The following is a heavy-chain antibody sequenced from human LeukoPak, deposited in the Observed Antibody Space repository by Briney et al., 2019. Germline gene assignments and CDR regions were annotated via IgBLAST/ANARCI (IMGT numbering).Heavy chain of an antibody. CDR2: IASDGSST. J-gene: IGHJ4*02. V-gene: IGHV3-74*01. CDR3: ARGRPHGNDY. D-gene: IGHD4-23*01. Sequence: GGTLRLSCAASGFTFSSYWMNWVRQAPGEGLVWVSRIASDGSSTTYADSVKGRFSISRDNAKNTLYLQMNSLRVEDTAVYYCARGRPHGNDYWGQGTLVTVSS. CDR1: GFTFSSYW.